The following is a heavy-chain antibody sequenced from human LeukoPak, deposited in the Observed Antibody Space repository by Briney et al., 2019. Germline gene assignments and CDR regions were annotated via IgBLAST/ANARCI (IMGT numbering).Heavy chain of an antibody. CDR1: GFTFSSYA. CDR2: ISYDGGNK. Sequence: GGSLRLSCAASGFTFSSYAMHWVRQAPGKGLEWVAVISYDGGNKYYADSVKGRFTISRDNSKNTLYLQMNSLRAEDTAVYYCARDSGIVVVPVAIGYYFDYWGQGTLVTVSS. D-gene: IGHD2-2*01. CDR3: ARDSGIVVVPVAIGYYFDY. J-gene: IGHJ4*02. V-gene: IGHV3-30-3*01.